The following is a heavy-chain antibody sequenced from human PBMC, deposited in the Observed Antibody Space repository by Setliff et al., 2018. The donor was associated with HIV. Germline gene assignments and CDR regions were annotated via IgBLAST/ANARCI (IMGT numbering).Heavy chain of an antibody. CDR1: GFSFRTYW. Sequence: PGGSLRLSCAASGFSFRTYWMSWVRQAPGKGLEWVANMKYDGTEIYYVDAVKGRFTISRDNAKKSVFLHMNSLRGDDTAVYYCVREGEYFDTIGHYLVRRFFDLWGQGTMVTVSS. CDR3: VREGEYFDTIGHYLVRRFFDL. V-gene: IGHV3-7*01. D-gene: IGHD3-9*01. CDR2: MKYDGTEI. J-gene: IGHJ3*01.